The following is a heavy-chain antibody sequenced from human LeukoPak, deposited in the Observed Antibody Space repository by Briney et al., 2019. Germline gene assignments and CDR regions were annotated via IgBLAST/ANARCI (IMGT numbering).Heavy chain of an antibody. D-gene: IGHD6-19*01. Sequence: ASVKVSCKASGYTFTDYYINWVRQAPGQGLEWMGWINPNSGATDYAQKFQGRVTMTRDTSISTAYMELTTLRSDDMAVYYCGRGNPVAGIDPWGQGTLVTVSS. CDR2: INPNSGAT. CDR3: GRGNPVAGIDP. J-gene: IGHJ5*02. V-gene: IGHV1-2*02. CDR1: GYTFTDYY.